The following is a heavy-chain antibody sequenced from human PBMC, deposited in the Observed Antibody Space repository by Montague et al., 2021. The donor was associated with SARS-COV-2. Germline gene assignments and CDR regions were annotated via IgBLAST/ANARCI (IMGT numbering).Heavy chain of an antibody. CDR2: ISGSGSKT. V-gene: IGHV3-11*01. J-gene: IGHJ3*02. CDR3: ARDQGGYGTFDI. D-gene: IGHD5-12*01. CDR1: GFIFSDYY. Sequence: SLRLSCAASGFIFSDYYMTWIRQAPEKGLEWVSHISGSGSKTYYAESVKGRFTISRDTANNSVYLQMKFLGAEDTAVYYCARDQGGYGTFDIWGQGTMVTVSS.